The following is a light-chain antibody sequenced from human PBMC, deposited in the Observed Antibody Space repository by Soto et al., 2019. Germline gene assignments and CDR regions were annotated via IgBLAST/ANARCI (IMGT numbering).Light chain of an antibody. V-gene: IGKV3-15*01. CDR1: QTISSN. CDR2: DAS. J-gene: IGKJ2*01. Sequence: EIVMTQSPATLSVSPGERATLSCRASQTISSNLAWYQQKPGQAPRLLIHDASTRATGVPARFSGSGSGTEFTLTISSLQSEDLAVYYCQQYHNWPPQYTFGQGTKLQIK. CDR3: QQYHNWPPQYT.